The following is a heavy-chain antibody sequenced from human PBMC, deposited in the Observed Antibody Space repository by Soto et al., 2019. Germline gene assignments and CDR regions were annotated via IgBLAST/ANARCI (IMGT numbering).Heavy chain of an antibody. CDR2: INHSGST. CDR1: GGSFSGYY. J-gene: IGHJ4*02. Sequence: QVQLQQGGAGLLKPSETLSLTCAVYGGSFSGYYWSWIRQPPGKGLEWSGEINHSGSTNYNPSLKSRVIHSVDTSKGQFSLKLSYVTAADTAVYYCARGLLRCCSGGSCFSPGYWGQGTLVTVSS. D-gene: IGHD2-15*01. CDR3: ARGLLRCCSGGSCFSPGY. V-gene: IGHV4-34*01.